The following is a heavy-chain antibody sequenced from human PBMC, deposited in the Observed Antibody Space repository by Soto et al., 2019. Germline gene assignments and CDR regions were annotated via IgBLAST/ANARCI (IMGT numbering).Heavy chain of an antibody. J-gene: IGHJ1*01. CDR1: GDGFACCY. D-gene: IGHD1-26*01. CDR3: ARAWVVGATQQH. V-gene: IGHV1-18*01. Sequence: GAPAKLSSEDPGDGFACCYRKWVRHAPGQGLEWMGWISAYNGNTNYAQKLQGRVTMTTDTSTTTAYMELRSLRSDDTAVYYCARAWVVGATQQHWGQGTLVTVSS. CDR2: ISAYNGNT.